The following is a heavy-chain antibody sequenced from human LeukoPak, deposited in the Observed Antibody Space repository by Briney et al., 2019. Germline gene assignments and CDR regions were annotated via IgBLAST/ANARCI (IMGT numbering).Heavy chain of an antibody. CDR1: GGTFNSYA. Sequence: SVKVSCKASGGTFNSYAISWVRQAPGQGLEWMGGIIPIFGTTNYAQKLQGRVTMTTDTSTTTAYMELRSLRSDDTAVYYCARRGYPVYYYYMDVWGKGTTVTISS. D-gene: IGHD5-12*01. V-gene: IGHV1-69*05. CDR2: IIPIFGTT. J-gene: IGHJ6*03. CDR3: ARRGYPVYYYYMDV.